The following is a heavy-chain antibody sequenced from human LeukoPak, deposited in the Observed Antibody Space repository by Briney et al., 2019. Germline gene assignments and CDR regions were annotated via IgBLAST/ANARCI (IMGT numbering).Heavy chain of an antibody. V-gene: IGHV3-23*01. Sequence: PGGSLRLSCAASGFTFSSYAMSWVRQAPGKGLEWVSSISDSGGSTYYTDSVEGRFTISRDNSKNTLYLQMNSLRAEDTAVYYCAKSPYGAGDIFDFWGQGTLVTVSS. D-gene: IGHD2-15*01. J-gene: IGHJ4*02. CDR1: GFTFSSYA. CDR3: AKSPYGAGDIFDF. CDR2: ISDSGGST.